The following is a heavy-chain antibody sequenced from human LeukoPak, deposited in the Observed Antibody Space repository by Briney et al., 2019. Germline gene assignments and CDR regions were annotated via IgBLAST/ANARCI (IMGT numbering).Heavy chain of an antibody. CDR2: ISYDGSST. D-gene: IGHD2-8*01. J-gene: IGHJ3*02. CDR1: GFTFSSYA. Sequence: PGRSLRLSCAASGFTFSSYAMHWVRQAPGKGLEWVAGISYDGSSTYYADSVKGRFTISRDNSKNTLYLQMNSLRPEDTAIYYCARDILYLASHDVFDIWGQGTMVTVSS. CDR3: ARDILYLASHDVFDI. V-gene: IGHV3-30-3*01.